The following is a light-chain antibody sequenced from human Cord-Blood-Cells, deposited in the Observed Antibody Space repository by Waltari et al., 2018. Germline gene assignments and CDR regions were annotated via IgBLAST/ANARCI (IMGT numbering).Light chain of an antibody. Sequence: EIVLTQSPATLSLSPGERATLSCSTSQRFSSYLAWYQQKPGQAPRLLIYDASNRATGIPARFSGSGSGTDFTLTISSLGPEDFAVYYCQQRSNWPLTFGGGTKVEIK. CDR1: QRFSSY. V-gene: IGKV3-11*01. CDR3: QQRSNWPLT. CDR2: DAS. J-gene: IGKJ4*01.